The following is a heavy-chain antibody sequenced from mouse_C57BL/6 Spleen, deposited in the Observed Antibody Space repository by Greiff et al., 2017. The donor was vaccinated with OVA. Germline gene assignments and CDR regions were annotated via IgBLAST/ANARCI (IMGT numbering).Heavy chain of an antibody. V-gene: IGHV1-53*01. J-gene: IGHJ2*01. CDR2: INPSNGGT. CDR1: GYTFTSYW. D-gene: IGHD1-1*01. CDR3: ARYPPYYYGSSDYYFDY. Sequence: QVQLQQSGTELVKPGASVKLSCKASGYTFTSYWMHWVKQRPGQGLEWIGNINPSNGGTNYNEQFKSKATLTVDKSSSTAYMQLSSLTSEDAAVYYCARYPPYYYGSSDYYFDYWGQGTTLTVSS.